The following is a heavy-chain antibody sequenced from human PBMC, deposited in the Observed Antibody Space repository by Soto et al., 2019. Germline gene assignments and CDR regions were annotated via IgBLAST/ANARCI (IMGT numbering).Heavy chain of an antibody. CDR2: INHIGIT. D-gene: IGHD3-9*01. J-gene: IGHJ5*02. Sequence: QVQLQQWGAGLLKPSETLSLTCAVYGGSFINHYWSWILQPPGKGLEWIGEINHIGITNYNPSLKSRVTLSVDTFKKQFSLKLSSVAAADTAVYYCARGDILIGSRNWFDPWGQGTLVTVSS. V-gene: IGHV4-34*01. CDR1: GGSFINHY. CDR3: ARGDILIGSRNWFDP.